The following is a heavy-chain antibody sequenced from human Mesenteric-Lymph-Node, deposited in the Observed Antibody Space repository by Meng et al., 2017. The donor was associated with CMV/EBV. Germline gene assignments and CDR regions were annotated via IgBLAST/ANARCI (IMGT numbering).Heavy chain of an antibody. V-gene: IGHV3-48*03. Sequence: GGSLRLSCAASGFTFSSYEMNWVRQAPGKGLEWVSYSSSSGSTKYYADSVKGRFTISRDNAKNSLYLQMNSLRAEDTALYYCAKDFSTYCSGGNCYGGFDFWGQGTLVTVSS. CDR2: SSSSGSTK. D-gene: IGHD2-15*01. CDR1: GFTFSSYE. CDR3: AKDFSTYCSGGNCYGGFDF. J-gene: IGHJ4*02.